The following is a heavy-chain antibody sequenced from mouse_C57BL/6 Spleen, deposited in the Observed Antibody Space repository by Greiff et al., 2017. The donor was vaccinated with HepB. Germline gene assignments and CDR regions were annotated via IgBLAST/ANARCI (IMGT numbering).Heavy chain of an antibody. D-gene: IGHD4-1*01. J-gene: IGHJ2*01. CDR2: IRSKSNNYAT. V-gene: IGHV10-1*01. Sequence: EVKVIESGGGLVQPKGSLKLSCAASGFSFNTYAMNWVRQAPGKGLEWVARIRSKSNNYATYYADSVKDRFTISRDDSESMLYLQMNNLKTEDTAMYYCVRHGGDWDDFDYWGQGTTLTVSS. CDR3: VRHGGDWDDFDY. CDR1: GFSFNTYA.